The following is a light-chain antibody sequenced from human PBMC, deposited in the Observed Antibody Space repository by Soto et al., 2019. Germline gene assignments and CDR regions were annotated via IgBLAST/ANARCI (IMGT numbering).Light chain of an antibody. J-gene: IGKJ4*01. Sequence: ESVLTQSPGTLSLSPGERVALSCRASQSVRNSYLAWYQKKPGQPPRLLVYGASSRATGIPDRVSGSGSATDFTHTIDRLEPEDFAVYDCPLYGSALTFAGGTKVEMK. V-gene: IGKV3-20*01. CDR1: QSVRNSY. CDR3: PLYGSALT. CDR2: GAS.